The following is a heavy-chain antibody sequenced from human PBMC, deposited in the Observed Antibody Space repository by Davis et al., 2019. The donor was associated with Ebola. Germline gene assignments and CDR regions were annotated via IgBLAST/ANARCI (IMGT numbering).Heavy chain of an antibody. CDR1: GFTFSSYS. CDR3: ARDSADLYCSGGSCYVSYYYGMDV. CDR2: ISSSSSTI. V-gene: IGHV3-48*02. D-gene: IGHD2-15*01. J-gene: IGHJ6*02. Sequence: PGGSLRLSCAASGFTFSSYSMNWVRQAPGKGLEWVSYISSSSSTIYYAHSVKGRFTISRDNAKNSLYLQMNSLRDEDTAVYYCARDSADLYCSGGSCYVSYYYGMDVWGQGTTVTVSS.